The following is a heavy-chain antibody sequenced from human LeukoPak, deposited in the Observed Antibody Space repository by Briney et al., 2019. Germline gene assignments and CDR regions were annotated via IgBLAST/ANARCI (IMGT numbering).Heavy chain of an antibody. Sequence: SETLSLTCTVSGYSISSGYYWGWIRQPPGEGLEWIGSIYHSGSTYYNPSLKSRVTISVDTSKNQFSLKLSSVTAADTAVYYCATWVGATTSGGNYFDYWGQGTLVTVSS. CDR3: ATWVGATTSGGNYFDY. D-gene: IGHD1-26*01. J-gene: IGHJ4*02. CDR2: IYHSGST. V-gene: IGHV4-38-2*02. CDR1: GYSISSGYY.